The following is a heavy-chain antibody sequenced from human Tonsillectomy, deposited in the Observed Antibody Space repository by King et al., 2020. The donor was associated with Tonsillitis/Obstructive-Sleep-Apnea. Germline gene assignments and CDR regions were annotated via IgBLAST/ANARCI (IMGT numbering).Heavy chain of an antibody. V-gene: IGHV4-31*03. Sequence: VQLQESGPGLVKPSQTLSLTCTVSGGSISSGSYYWSWIRQHPGKGLEWIGDIYYSGSTYYNPSLKSRVTISVDTSKNQFSLKLSSVTAADTAVYYCARGREFPPGFDYWGQGTLVTVSS. J-gene: IGHJ4*02. CDR2: IYYSGST. D-gene: IGHD3-10*01. CDR3: ARGREFPPGFDY. CDR1: GGSISSGSYY.